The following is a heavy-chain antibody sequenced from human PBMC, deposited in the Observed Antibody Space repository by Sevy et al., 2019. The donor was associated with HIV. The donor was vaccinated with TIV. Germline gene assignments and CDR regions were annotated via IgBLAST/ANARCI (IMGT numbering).Heavy chain of an antibody. CDR1: GFTFSNYG. D-gene: IGHD3-22*01. V-gene: IGHV3-33*01. Sequence: GGSLRLSCAASGFTFSNYGVHWVRQAPGKGLEWVAVIWYDGSNKYYADSVKGRFTISRDNSKNTLYLQMNSLRAEDTAVYYCARGAHYYDSSGCYYAEYYFDYWGQGTLVTVSS. J-gene: IGHJ4*02. CDR2: IWYDGSNK. CDR3: ARGAHYYDSSGCYYAEYYFDY.